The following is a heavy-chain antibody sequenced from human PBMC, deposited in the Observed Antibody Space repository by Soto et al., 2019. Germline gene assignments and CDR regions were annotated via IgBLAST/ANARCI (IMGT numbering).Heavy chain of an antibody. V-gene: IGHV1-69*13. CDR2: IIPIFGTA. J-gene: IGHJ6*02. CDR1: RGTFSSYA. CDR3: ASDYDFWIGDSATGMDF. Sequence: SVKVSCKASRGTFSSYAISWLRQAAGQGLEWMGGIIPIFGTANYAQKFQGRVTITADESTSTAYMELSSLRSEDTAVYYCASDYDFWIGDSATGMDFWGQGTTVTVSS. D-gene: IGHD3-3*01.